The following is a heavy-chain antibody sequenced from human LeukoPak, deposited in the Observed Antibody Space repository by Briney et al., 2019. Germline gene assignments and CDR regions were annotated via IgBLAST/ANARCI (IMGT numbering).Heavy chain of an antibody. V-gene: IGHV1-24*01. CDR2: FDPEDGDT. CDR3: ATVTIYGVISDYFDY. J-gene: IGHJ4*02. CDR1: GNTLTKLS. Sequence: ASVKVSCKVSGNTLTKLSMHWVRQAPGKGLEWMRGFDPEDGDTIYAQKFQDRVTMTEDTSTDTAYLELFSLRSEDTAVYYCATVTIYGVISDYFDYWGPGTLVTVSS. D-gene: IGHD3-3*01.